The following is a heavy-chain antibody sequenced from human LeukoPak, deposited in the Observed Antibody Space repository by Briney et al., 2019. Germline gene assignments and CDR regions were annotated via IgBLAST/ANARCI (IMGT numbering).Heavy chain of an antibody. V-gene: IGHV3-30*04. CDR1: GFTFSSYA. J-gene: IGHJ5*02. CDR2: ISYDGSNK. D-gene: IGHD6-19*01. CDR3: ARNYQWLVYNWFDP. Sequence: GGSLRLSCAASGFTFSSYAMHWVRQAPGKGLEWVAVISYDGSNKYYADSVKGRFTISRGNSKNTLYLQMNSLRAEDTAVYYCARNYQWLVYNWFDPWGQGTLVTVSS.